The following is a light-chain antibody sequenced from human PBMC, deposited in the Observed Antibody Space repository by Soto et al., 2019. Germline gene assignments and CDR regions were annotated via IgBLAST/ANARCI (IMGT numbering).Light chain of an antibody. CDR3: SSYTSSSTLNYV. Sequence: NSSDVGGYNYVSWYQQHPGKAPKLMIYDVSNRPSGVSNRFSGSKSGNTASLTISGLQAEDEADYYCSSYTSSSTLNYVFGTGTKVTVL. V-gene: IGLV2-14*04. J-gene: IGLJ1*01. CDR2: DVS. CDR1: SSDVGGYNY.